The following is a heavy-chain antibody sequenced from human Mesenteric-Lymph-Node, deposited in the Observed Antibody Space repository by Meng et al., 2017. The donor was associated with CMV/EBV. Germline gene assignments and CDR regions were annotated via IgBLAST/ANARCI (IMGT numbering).Heavy chain of an antibody. CDR3: AKDGGTGYCSSTSCHGYFDC. CDR2: ISGNSGSI. D-gene: IGHD2-2*01. CDR1: GFTFDDYA. J-gene: IGHJ4*02. Sequence: GGSLRLSCAASGFTFDDYAMHWVRQAPGKGLEWVSGISGNSGSIGYADSVKGRFTISRDNAKNSLYVQMNSLTAEDTALYYCAKDGGTGYCSSTSCHGYFDCWGQGTLVTVSS. V-gene: IGHV3-9*01.